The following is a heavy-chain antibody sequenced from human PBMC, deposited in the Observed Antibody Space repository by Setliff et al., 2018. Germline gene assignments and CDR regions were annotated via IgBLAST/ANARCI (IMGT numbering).Heavy chain of an antibody. Sequence: SVKVSCKASGGTFSSYAISWVRQAPGQGLEWMGGIIPIFDTANYAQEFQGRVTITADESTSTAYMELSSLRSEDTAVYYCARASVASKLGFYYYVMDVWGQGTMVTVSS. V-gene: IGHV1-69*13. CDR3: ARASVASKLGFYYYVMDV. J-gene: IGHJ6*02. D-gene: IGHD2-15*01. CDR2: IIPIFDTA. CDR1: GGTFSSYA.